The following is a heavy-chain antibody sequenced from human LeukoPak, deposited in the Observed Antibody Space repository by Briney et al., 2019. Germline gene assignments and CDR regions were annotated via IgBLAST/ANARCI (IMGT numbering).Heavy chain of an antibody. CDR2: IRSKANSYAT. J-gene: IGHJ6*02. V-gene: IGHV3-73*01. Sequence: PGGSLRLSCAASGFTFSGSAMHWVRQASGKGLEWVGRIRSKANSYATAYAASVKGRFTISRDNAKNSLYLQMNSLRAEDTAVYYCARGEGDYDILTGQRWKYYYYYYGMDVWGQGTTVTVSS. CDR1: GFTFSGSA. CDR3: ARGEGDYDILTGQRWKYYYYYYGMDV. D-gene: IGHD3-9*01.